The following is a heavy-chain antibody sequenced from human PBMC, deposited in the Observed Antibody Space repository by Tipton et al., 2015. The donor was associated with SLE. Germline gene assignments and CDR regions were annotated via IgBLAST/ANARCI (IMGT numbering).Heavy chain of an antibody. Sequence: TLSLTCTVSGGSISSYYWSWIRQPPGKGLEWIGYIDYSGRTNYNPSLKSRVTISVDTSKNQFSLKLSSVTAADTAVYYCAREAWGHAFDIWGQGTMVTVSS. CDR3: AREAWGHAFDI. V-gene: IGHV4-59*01. J-gene: IGHJ3*02. D-gene: IGHD2-21*01. CDR2: IDYSGRT. CDR1: GGSISSYY.